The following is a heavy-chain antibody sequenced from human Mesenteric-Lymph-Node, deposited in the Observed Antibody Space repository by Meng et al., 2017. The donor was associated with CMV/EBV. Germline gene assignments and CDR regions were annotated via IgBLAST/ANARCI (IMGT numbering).Heavy chain of an antibody. CDR3: ARGILYGFWREDSLDY. V-gene: IGHV3-74*01. CDR2: INSDGSST. CDR1: GFTFSSYW. Sequence: GGSLRLSCAASGFTFSSYWMHWVRQVPGKGLVWVSRINSDGSSTSYADSVKGRLTISRDNAQNTLYLQMNSLRAEDTAVYYCARGILYGFWREDSLDYWGQGTLVTVSS. J-gene: IGHJ4*02. D-gene: IGHD3-3*01.